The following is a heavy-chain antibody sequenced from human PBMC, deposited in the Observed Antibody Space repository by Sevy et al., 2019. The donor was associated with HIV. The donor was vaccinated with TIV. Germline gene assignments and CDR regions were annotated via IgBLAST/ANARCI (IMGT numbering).Heavy chain of an antibody. CDR1: GFTFSSYW. D-gene: IGHD6-13*01. CDR2: INQDGSEK. CDR3: GIDRSSSWFDS. Sequence: GGSLRLSCAVSGFTFSSYWMSWVRQAPGKGLEWVANINQDGSEKYYVDSVKGRFTISRDSAKNSVYVQMNSLRDEDTGVYYCGIDRSSSWFDSWGQGTLVTVSS. J-gene: IGHJ5*01. V-gene: IGHV3-7*01.